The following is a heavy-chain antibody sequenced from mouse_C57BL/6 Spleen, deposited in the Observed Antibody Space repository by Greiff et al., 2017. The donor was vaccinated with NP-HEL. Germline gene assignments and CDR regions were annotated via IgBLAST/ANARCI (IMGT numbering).Heavy chain of an antibody. J-gene: IGHJ1*03. CDR2: ISDGGSYT. V-gene: IGHV5-4*01. D-gene: IGHD1-1*01. CDR3: ARDYGSSYRYFDV. CDR1: GFTFSSYA. Sequence: EVLLLESGGGLVKPGGSLKLSCAASGFTFSSYAMSWVRQTPEQRLEWVATISDGGSYTYYPDNVKGRFTLSRDNAKNNLYLQMSQLKSEDTAMYYCARDYGSSYRYFDVWGTGTTVTVSS.